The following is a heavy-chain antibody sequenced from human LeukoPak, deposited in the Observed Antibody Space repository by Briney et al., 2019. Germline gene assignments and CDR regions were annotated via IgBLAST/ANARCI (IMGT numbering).Heavy chain of an antibody. J-gene: IGHJ4*02. D-gene: IGHD1-26*01. V-gene: IGHV1-24*01. Sequence: PEAPVKVSCKVSGYTLTELSMHWVRQAPGKGLEWMGGFDPEDGETIYAQKFQGRVTMTEDTSTDTAYMELSSLRSEDTAVYYCATYQPSIVGAAPFDYWGQGTLVTVSS. CDR2: FDPEDGET. CDR1: GYTLTELS. CDR3: ATYQPSIVGAAPFDY.